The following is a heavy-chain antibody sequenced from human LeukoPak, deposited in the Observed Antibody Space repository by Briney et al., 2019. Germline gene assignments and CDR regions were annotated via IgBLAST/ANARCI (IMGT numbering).Heavy chain of an antibody. CDR2: ISYSGNT. V-gene: IGHV4-39*01. J-gene: IGHJ3*01. D-gene: IGHD2-8*02. CDR3: ARHCCTGPSKRVFDF. Sequence: SETLSLTCTVSGGSIISSDYHWGWVRQPPGKGLEWIGTISYSGNTDYNPSLRSRVAVSVDTSNNQFPLRLSSVTAADTAVYHCARHCCTGPSKRVFDFWGQGTMVTVSS. CDR1: GGSIISSDYH.